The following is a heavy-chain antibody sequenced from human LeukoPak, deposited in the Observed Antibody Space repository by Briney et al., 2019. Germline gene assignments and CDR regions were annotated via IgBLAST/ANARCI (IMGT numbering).Heavy chain of an antibody. Sequence: GGSLRLSCAASGFTFNTYSMNWVRQAPGKWLEWVSFIFSSSTYIYYTDSVKGRFTISRDNAKNSLYLQMNSLRAEDTAVYYCARDFYDGFALDYWGQGTLVTVSS. V-gene: IGHV3-21*01. CDR1: GFTFNTYS. D-gene: IGHD2/OR15-2a*01. CDR3: ARDFYDGFALDY. CDR2: IFSSSTYI. J-gene: IGHJ4*02.